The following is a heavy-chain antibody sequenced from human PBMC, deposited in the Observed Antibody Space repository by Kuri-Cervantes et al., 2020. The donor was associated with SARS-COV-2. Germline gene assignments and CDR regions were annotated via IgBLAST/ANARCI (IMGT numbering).Heavy chain of an antibody. D-gene: IGHD4-17*01. Sequence: SETLSLTCTVSGDSITNYYWSWIRRPAGKGLEWIGRIHASGNTNYNPSLKSRVTMSIDTSKNQFSLKLSSVTAADTAVYYCATDYYGDKHYYYGMDVWGQGTTVTVSS. CDR2: IHASGNT. V-gene: IGHV4-4*07. CDR3: ATDYYGDKHYYYGMDV. CDR1: GDSITNYY. J-gene: IGHJ6*02.